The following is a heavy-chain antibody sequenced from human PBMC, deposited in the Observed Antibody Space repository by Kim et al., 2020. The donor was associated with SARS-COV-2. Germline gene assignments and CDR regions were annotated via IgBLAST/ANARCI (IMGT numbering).Heavy chain of an antibody. D-gene: IGHD6-13*01. V-gene: IGHV4-59*01. Sequence: SETLSLTCTVSGGSISSYYWSWIRQPPGKGLEWIGYIYYSGSTNYNPSLKSRVTISVDTSKNQFSLKLSSVTAADTAVYYCARVGSSWYPLDYYYGMDVWGQGTTVTVSS. CDR2: IYYSGST. J-gene: IGHJ6*02. CDR1: GGSISSYY. CDR3: ARVGSSWYPLDYYYGMDV.